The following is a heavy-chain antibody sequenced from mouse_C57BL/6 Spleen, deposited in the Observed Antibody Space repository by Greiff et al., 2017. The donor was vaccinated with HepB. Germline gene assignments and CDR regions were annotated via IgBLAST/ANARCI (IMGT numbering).Heavy chain of an antibody. J-gene: IGHJ2*01. D-gene: IGHD1-1*01. CDR2: IYPGDGDT. V-gene: IGHV1-80*01. CDR3: ARSIPTLVPFDY. CDR1: GYAFSSYW. Sequence: QVQLQPSGAELVKPGASVKISCKASGYAFSSYWMNWVKQRPGKGLEWIGQIYPGDGDTNYNGKFKGKATLTADKSSSTAYMQLSSLTSEDSAVYFCARSIPTLVPFDYWGQGTTLTVSS.